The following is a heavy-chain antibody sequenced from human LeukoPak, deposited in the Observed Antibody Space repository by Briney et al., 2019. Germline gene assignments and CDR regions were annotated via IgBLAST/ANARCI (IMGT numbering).Heavy chain of an antibody. Sequence: ASVKVSCKASGYTFTSYDFNWVRQATGQRPEWMGWMSPNSGDTGYAQKFQDRVTMTRNTSISTAYMELSSLRSEDTAVYYCARDEADRMYSSSGGDWFDPWGQGTLVTVSS. CDR1: GYTFTSYD. V-gene: IGHV1-8*01. CDR2: MSPNSGDT. CDR3: ARDEADRMYSSSGGDWFDP. J-gene: IGHJ5*02. D-gene: IGHD6-6*01.